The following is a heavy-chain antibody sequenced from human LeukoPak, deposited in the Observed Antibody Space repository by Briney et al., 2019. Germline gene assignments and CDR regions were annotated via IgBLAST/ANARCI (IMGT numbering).Heavy chain of an antibody. CDR2: ISSSSSYI. D-gene: IGHD6-13*01. J-gene: IGHJ4*02. CDR1: GFTFSSYS. Sequence: PGGSLRLSCAASGFTFSSYSMNWVRQAPGKGLEWDSSISSSSSYIYYADSVKGRFTISRDNAKSSLFLQMNSLRAEDTAVYYCADSSTGGYWGQGTLVTVSS. V-gene: IGHV3-21*01. CDR3: ADSSTGGY.